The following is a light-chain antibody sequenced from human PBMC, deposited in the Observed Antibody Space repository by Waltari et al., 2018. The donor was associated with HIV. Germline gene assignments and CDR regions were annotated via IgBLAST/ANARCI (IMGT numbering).Light chain of an antibody. V-gene: IGKV1-39*01. J-gene: IGKJ1*01. Sequence: DIQVTQSPSYLSASVGDRVTITCRASQTISNYLHWYQQQPGRAPILLFSAASNLLGGVPSRFSGSSSGTDFILTITSLQPEDFATYYCQQTYSTPWTFGQGTQVEIK. CDR2: AAS. CDR1: QTISNY. CDR3: QQTYSTPWT.